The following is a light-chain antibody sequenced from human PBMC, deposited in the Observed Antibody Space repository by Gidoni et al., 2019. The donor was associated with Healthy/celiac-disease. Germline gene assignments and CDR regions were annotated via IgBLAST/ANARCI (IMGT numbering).Light chain of an antibody. CDR3: QQYNNWPPGRT. Sequence: DIFMTQSPATLSVSPGERATLSCRASQSVSSNLAWYQQKPGQAPRLLIYGASTRATGIQARFSGSGSGTEFTLTISSLQSEDFAVYYCQQYNNWPPGRTFGQGTKVEIK. V-gene: IGKV3-15*01. CDR2: GAS. CDR1: QSVSSN. J-gene: IGKJ1*01.